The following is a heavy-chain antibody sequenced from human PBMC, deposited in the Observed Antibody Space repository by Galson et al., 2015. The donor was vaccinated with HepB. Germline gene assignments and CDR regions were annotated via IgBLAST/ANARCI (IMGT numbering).Heavy chain of an antibody. J-gene: IGHJ5*02. CDR3: ARDNRYCSSTSCYAERENWFDP. CDR1: GYTFTSYG. V-gene: IGHV1-18*01. D-gene: IGHD2-2*01. CDR2: ISAYNGNT. Sequence: SVKVSCKASGYTFTSYGISWVRQAPGQGLEWMGWISAYNGNTNYAQKLQGRVTMTTDTSTSTAYMELRSLRSDDTAVYYCARDNRYCSSTSCYAERENWFDPWGQGTLVTVSS.